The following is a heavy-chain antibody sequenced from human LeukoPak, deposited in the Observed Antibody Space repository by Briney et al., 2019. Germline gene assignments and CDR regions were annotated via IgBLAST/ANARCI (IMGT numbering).Heavy chain of an antibody. CDR1: GYTFTGYY. Sequence: ASVKVSCKASGYTFTGYYMHWVRQAPGQGLEWIGWINPNSGGTNYAQKFQGRVTMTRDTSISTAYMELSRLRSDDTAVYYCARGNRDFWSGYQKYYFDYWGQGTLVTVSS. J-gene: IGHJ4*02. D-gene: IGHD3-3*01. CDR2: INPNSGGT. V-gene: IGHV1-2*02. CDR3: ARGNRDFWSGYQKYYFDY.